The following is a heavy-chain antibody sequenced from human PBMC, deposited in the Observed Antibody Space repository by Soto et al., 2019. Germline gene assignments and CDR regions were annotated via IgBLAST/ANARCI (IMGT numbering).Heavy chain of an antibody. CDR1: GFTFSNYA. CDR3: AKDRTTFGVINQYFFDS. Sequence: EVQLLESGGTLVQLGGSLRLSCAASGFTFSNYAMSWVRQAPGKGLEWVSAISRSGRQTYYADSVRGRFTILRDNSKNALYLQMSSLRAGDTAVYYCAKDRTTFGVINQYFFDSWGQGTLVAVSS. J-gene: IGHJ4*02. D-gene: IGHD3-3*01. V-gene: IGHV3-23*01. CDR2: ISRSGRQT.